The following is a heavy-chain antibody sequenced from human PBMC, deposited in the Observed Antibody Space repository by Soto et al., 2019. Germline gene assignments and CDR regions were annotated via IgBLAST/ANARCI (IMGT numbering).Heavy chain of an antibody. J-gene: IGHJ6*02. CDR2: IWYDGSNK. CDR3: ARAEQPLIYYYYGMDV. D-gene: IGHD6-13*01. CDR1: GFTFSSYG. Sequence: GGSLRLSCAASGFTFSSYGMHWVRQAPGKGLEWVAVIWYDGSNKYYADSVKGRFTISRDNSKNTLYLQMNSLRAEDTAVYYCARAEQPLIYYYYGMDVWGQGTTVTVSS. V-gene: IGHV3-33*01.